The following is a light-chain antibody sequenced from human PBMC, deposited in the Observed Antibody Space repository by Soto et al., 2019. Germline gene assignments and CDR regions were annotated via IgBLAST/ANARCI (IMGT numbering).Light chain of an antibody. Sequence: DIVMTQPPDSLAVSLGERATINCKSSQSVLYSSNNKNYLAWYQQKPGQPPKLLIYWASTRESGVPDRFSGSGSGTLFTLSISSLQAEDVAVYYCQQYYTLPLTFGGGTKVDIK. CDR3: QQYYTLPLT. CDR1: QSVLYSSNNKNY. J-gene: IGKJ4*01. CDR2: WAS. V-gene: IGKV4-1*01.